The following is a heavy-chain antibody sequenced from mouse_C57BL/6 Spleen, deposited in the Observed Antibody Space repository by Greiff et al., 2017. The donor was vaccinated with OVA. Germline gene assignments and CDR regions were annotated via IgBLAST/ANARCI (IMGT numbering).Heavy chain of an antibody. J-gene: IGHJ3*01. CDR3: ARGSNYGSPFAY. D-gene: IGHD1-1*01. Sequence: QVQLQQPGAELVRPGSSVKLSCKASGYTFTSYWMPWVKQRPIQGLEWIGNIDPSDSETHYNQKFKDKATLTVDKSSSTAYMQLSRLTSEDSAVYYCARGSNYGSPFAYWGQGTLVTVSA. CDR2: IDPSDSET. V-gene: IGHV1-52*01. CDR1: GYTFTSYW.